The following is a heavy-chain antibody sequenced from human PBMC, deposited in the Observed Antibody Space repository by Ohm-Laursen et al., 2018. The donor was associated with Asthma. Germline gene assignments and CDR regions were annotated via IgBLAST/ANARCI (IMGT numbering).Heavy chain of an antibody. CDR3: AVRTTSAGFDV. V-gene: IGHV3-48*01. D-gene: IGHD1-1*01. J-gene: IGHJ6*02. CDR2: ITSYSSTT. CDR1: GFTFSSYS. Sequence: SLSLSCSASGFTFSSYSMNWVRQAPGKGLEWVSYITSYSSTTYYADSVKGRFTISRDNAKNSLYLQMNSLRAQDTAVYYCAVRTTSAGFDVWGQGTTVTVSS.